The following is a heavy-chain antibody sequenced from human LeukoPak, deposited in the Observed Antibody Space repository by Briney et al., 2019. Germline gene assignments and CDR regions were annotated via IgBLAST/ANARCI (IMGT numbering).Heavy chain of an antibody. CDR3: YLPIAAAGSY. CDR1: GFTFSSYS. J-gene: IGHJ4*02. Sequence: PGGSLRLSCAASGFTFSSYSMNWVRQAPGKGLEWVSYISSSSSTIYYADSVKGRFTISRDNAKNSLYLQMNGLRAEDTAVYYCYLPIAAAGSYWGQGTLVTVSS. CDR2: ISSSSSTI. V-gene: IGHV3-48*01. D-gene: IGHD6-13*01.